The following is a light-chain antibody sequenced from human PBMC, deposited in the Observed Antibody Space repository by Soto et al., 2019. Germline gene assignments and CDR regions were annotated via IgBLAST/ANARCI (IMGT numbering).Light chain of an antibody. CDR1: QSISTE. V-gene: IGKV3-15*01. CDR3: QQGHNWPLT. J-gene: IGKJ2*01. CDR2: SAS. Sequence: EIVMTQSPATLSVSPGARATLSCRASQSISTELAWYQQKPGQPPRLLIYSASPRATGVPARFTGSGSGSEFTLTISGLQSEDFAVYYCQQGHNWPLTFGQGTRLEI.